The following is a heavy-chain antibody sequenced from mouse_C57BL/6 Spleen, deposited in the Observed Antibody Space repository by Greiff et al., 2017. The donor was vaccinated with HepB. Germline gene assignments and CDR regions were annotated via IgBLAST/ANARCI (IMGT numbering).Heavy chain of an antibody. V-gene: IGHV5-4*03. CDR1: GFTFSSYA. Sequence: EVKLVESGGGLVKPGGSLKLSCAASGFTFSSYAMSWVRQTPEKRLEWVATISDGGSYTYYPDNVKGRFTISRDNAKNNLYLQMSHLKSEDTAMYHCARSYGNYVWYFDVWGTGTTVTVSS. J-gene: IGHJ1*03. D-gene: IGHD2-10*02. CDR3: ARSYGNYVWYFDV. CDR2: ISDGGSYT.